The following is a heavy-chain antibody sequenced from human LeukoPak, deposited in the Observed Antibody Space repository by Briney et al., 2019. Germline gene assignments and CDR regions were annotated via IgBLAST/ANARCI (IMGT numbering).Heavy chain of an antibody. CDR1: GGTFSSYA. CDR3: ARSGYCSGGSCRSFDY. Sequence: SVKVSCKASGGTFSSYAISWVRQAPGQGLEWMGRIIPILGIANYAQKFQGRVTITADKSTSTAYMELSSLRSEDTAVYYCARSGYCSGGSCRSFDYWGQGTLVTVSS. V-gene: IGHV1-69*04. CDR2: IIPILGIA. D-gene: IGHD2-15*01. J-gene: IGHJ4*02.